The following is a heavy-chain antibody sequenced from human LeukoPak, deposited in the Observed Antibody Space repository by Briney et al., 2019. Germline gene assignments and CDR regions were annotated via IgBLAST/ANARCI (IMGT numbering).Heavy chain of an antibody. Sequence: ASVKVSSTASGYTFTTYGISWVRQAPGQGLEWMGWISAYNGNTNYAQKLQGRVTMTTDTSTSTAYMELRSLRSDDTAVYYCARDKSAHFDYWGQGTLVTVSS. CDR2: ISAYNGNT. V-gene: IGHV1-18*01. CDR3: ARDKSAHFDY. D-gene: IGHD3-3*01. CDR1: GYTFTTYG. J-gene: IGHJ4*02.